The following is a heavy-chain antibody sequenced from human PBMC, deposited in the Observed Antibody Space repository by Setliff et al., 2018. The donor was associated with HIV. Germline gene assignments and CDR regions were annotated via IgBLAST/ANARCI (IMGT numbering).Heavy chain of an antibody. D-gene: IGHD6-13*01. V-gene: IGHV4-39*07. J-gene: IGHJ4*02. CDR2: FNHSGNT. CDR1: GGSINRSNYY. CDR3: ARGRGSSSSWPIDY. Sequence: SETLSLTCTVPGGSINRSNYYWGWIRQPPGKGLEWTGEFNHSGNTNYKGTLKSRVTISIDTSKNQFSLKLSSVTAADTAVYFCARGRGSSSSWPIDYWGQGTLVTVSS.